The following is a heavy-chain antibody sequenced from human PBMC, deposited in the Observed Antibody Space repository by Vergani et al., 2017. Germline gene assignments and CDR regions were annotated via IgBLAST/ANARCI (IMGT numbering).Heavy chain of an antibody. J-gene: IGHJ2*01. CDR3: ARDGSGGYGNWYFDL. Sequence: LQLEESGPGLVKPSETLSLTCSVSGGSISSSSYYWGWIRQPPGKGLEWIGSMYYSGNTYDNPSLKSRVTMSVETSKNQFFLKLSSVTAADTAGYYCARDGSGGYGNWYFDLWGRGTLVTVSS. V-gene: IGHV4-39*07. CDR2: MYYSGNT. CDR1: GGSISSSSYY. D-gene: IGHD5-12*01.